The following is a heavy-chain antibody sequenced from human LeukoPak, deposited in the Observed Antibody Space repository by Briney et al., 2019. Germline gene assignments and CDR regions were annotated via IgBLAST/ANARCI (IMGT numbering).Heavy chain of an antibody. D-gene: IGHD3-22*01. CDR1: GFTFSDYY. J-gene: IGHJ4*02. CDR3: TRDREYYDSSGYYSLHPQSDY. V-gene: IGHV3-49*05. Sequence: KSGGSLRLSCAASGFTFSDYYMSWIRQAPGKGLEWVGFIRSKAYGGTTEYAASVKGRFTISRDDSKSIAYLQMNSLKTEDTAVYYCTRDREYYDSSGYYSLHPQSDYWGQGTLVTVSS. CDR2: IRSKAYGGTT.